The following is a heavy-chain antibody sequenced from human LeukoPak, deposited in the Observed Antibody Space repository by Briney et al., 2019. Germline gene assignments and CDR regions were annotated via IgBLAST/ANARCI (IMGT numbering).Heavy chain of an antibody. D-gene: IGHD3-10*01. CDR1: GYRFSDCY. J-gene: IGHJ4*02. Sequence: ASVRVSCKASGYRFSDCYIHWVRQAPGQGLEWMGWILPDSGGTKYAQMFQGRVTLTRDTSINTAYMELSSLRSDDTAVYYCARSGYGSGSYYYLYWGQGTLVTVSS. CDR3: ARSGYGSGSYYYLY. V-gene: IGHV1-2*02. CDR2: ILPDSGGT.